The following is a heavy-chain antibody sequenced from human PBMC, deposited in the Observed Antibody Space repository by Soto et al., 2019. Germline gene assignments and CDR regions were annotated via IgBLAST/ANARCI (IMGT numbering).Heavy chain of an antibody. CDR3: ARRAARPGYYGMDV. Sequence: GASVKVSCKASGYTFTSYGISWVRQAPGQGLEWMGWISAYNGNTNYAQKLQGRVTMTTDTSTSTAYMELRSLRSDDTVVYYCARRAARPGYYGMDVWGQGTTVTVSS. D-gene: IGHD6-6*01. V-gene: IGHV1-18*01. J-gene: IGHJ6*02. CDR2: ISAYNGNT. CDR1: GYTFTSYG.